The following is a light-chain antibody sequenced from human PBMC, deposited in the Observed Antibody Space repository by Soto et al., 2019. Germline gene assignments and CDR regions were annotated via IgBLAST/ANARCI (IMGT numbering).Light chain of an antibody. Sequence: EIVLTQSPGTLSLSPGERATLSCRASQSVSSSYLAWYQQKPGQAPRLLIYGASSRATGIPDRFSGSGSGTDFTLTISILEPEDFAVYYCQQYGGSAPWTFGPGTKVYMK. CDR1: QSVSSSY. V-gene: IGKV3-20*01. J-gene: IGKJ1*01. CDR3: QQYGGSAPWT. CDR2: GAS.